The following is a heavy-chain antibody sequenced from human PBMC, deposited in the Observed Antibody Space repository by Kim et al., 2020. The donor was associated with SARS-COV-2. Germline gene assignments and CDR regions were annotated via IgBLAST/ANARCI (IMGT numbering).Heavy chain of an antibody. CDR3: TRRYDGRSGFDY. J-gene: IGHJ4*02. D-gene: IGHD5-12*01. V-gene: IGHV3-74*01. Sequence: YGDHGMGRFIISRDTAKRTLYLQMNSLRGEDTAVYYCTRRYDGRSGFDYWGQGTLVTVSS.